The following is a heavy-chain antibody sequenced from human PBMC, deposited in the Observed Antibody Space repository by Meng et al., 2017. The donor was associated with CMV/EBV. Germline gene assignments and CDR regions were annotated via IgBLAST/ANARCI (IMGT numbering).Heavy chain of an antibody. CDR2: IIPILGIA. CDR1: GGTFSSYA. V-gene: IGHV1-69*10. J-gene: IGHJ4*01. D-gene: IGHD4-23*01. Sequence: SVKVSCKASGGTFSSYAISWVRQAPGQGLEWMGGIIPILGIANYAQKFQGRVTITADKSTSTAYMELSSLRSEDTAVYYCARAIREGVTHHQYYFDYWGHGTLVTVSS. CDR3: ARAIREGVTHHQYYFDY.